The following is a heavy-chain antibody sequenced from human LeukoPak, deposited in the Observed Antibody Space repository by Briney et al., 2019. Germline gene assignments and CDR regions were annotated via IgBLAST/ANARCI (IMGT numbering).Heavy chain of an antibody. V-gene: IGHV3-73*01. J-gene: IGHJ3*02. CDR1: GFTLSGSA. CDR2: IISKANSYAT. CDR3: TRATLTIAVAGIERAFDI. D-gene: IGHD6-19*01. Sequence: GGSLTLSCPASGFTLSGSAMHWVRPASGKGLEWVGRIISKANSYATAYAASVKGRLTIPREDQQKTAYLQMSSLKTEDTAVYYCTRATLTIAVAGIERAFDIWGQGTMVTVSS.